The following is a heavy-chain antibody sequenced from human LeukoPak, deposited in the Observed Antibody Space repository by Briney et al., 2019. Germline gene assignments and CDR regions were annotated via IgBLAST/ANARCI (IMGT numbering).Heavy chain of an antibody. CDR3: ARHVGYYYYMDV. V-gene: IGHV1-8*01. Sequence: ASVKVSCKASGYTFTSYDINWVRQATGQGLEWMGWMNPNSGNTGYAQKFQGRVTMTRNTSISTAYMELSSLRSEDTAVYYCARHVGYYYYMDVWRKGTTVTVSS. CDR1: GYTFTSYD. CDR2: MNPNSGNT. J-gene: IGHJ6*03.